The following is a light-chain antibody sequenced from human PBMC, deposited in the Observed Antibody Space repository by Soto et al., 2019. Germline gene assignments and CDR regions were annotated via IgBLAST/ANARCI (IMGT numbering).Light chain of an antibody. J-gene: IGLJ1*01. CDR3: FSFTSTNTHV. V-gene: IGLV2-23*01. CDR2: ETS. Sequence: QSVLTQPASVSGSPGQSVTISCTGTSSDFGSYKFVSWYQHHPGKVPKVIIYETSKRPSGVSDRFSGSKSSNTASLTISGLQAEDEADYYCFSFTSTNTHVFGSGTKVTVL. CDR1: SSDFGSYKF.